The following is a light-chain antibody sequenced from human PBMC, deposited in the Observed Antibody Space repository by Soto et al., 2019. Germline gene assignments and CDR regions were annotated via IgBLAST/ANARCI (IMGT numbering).Light chain of an antibody. Sequence: AIQLTQSPSSLSASVGDRVTITCRASQGISSALAWYQQKPGKAPNLLIYDASNLDSGVPSRFSGSGSGTDFTLTISSLQPEDFATYFCKHFNNYPLTFGGGTKVEIK. V-gene: IGKV1D-13*01. CDR1: QGISSA. CDR2: DAS. CDR3: KHFNNYPLT. J-gene: IGKJ4*01.